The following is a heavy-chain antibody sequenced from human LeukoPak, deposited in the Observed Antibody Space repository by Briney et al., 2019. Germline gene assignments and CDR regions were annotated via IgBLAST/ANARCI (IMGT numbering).Heavy chain of an antibody. D-gene: IGHD6-19*01. Sequence: SETLSLTCTVSGGSISSSSYYWGWIRQPPGKGLEWIGSIYYSGSTYYNPSLKSRVTISVHTSKNQFSLKLSSVTAADTAVYYCARHGIAVAGAAYYFDYWGQGTLVTVSS. V-gene: IGHV4-39*01. CDR1: GGSISSSSYY. CDR3: ARHGIAVAGAAYYFDY. J-gene: IGHJ4*02. CDR2: IYYSGST.